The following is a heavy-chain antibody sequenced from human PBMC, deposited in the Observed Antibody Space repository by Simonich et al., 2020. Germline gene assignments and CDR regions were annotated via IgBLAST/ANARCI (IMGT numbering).Heavy chain of an antibody. V-gene: IGHV4-39*01. CDR3: ARHAGFAFDI. D-gene: IGHD6-13*01. CDR2: IYYSGTT. CDR1: GGSISSSSYY. J-gene: IGHJ3*02. Sequence: QLQLQESGPGLVKPSETLSLTRTVSGGSISSSSYYWGWIRQPPGKGLGWIGSIYYSGTTYYNPSLKSRVTISVDTSKNQFSLKLSSVTAADTAVYYCARHAGFAFDIWGQGTMVTVSS.